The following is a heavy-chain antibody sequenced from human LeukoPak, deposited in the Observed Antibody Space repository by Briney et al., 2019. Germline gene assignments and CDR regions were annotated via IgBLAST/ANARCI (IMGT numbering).Heavy chain of an antibody. CDR3: ASTWNYLYFDY. Sequence: GGSLRLSCAASGFSFSSYAMSWVRQAPGKGLEWVASIKRDGSEEYYVDSVKGRFTISRDNAKNSVYLQMNSLRAEDTAVYYCASTWNYLYFDYWGQGTLVTVSS. CDR1: GFSFSSYA. V-gene: IGHV3-7*01. J-gene: IGHJ4*02. D-gene: IGHD1-7*01. CDR2: IKRDGSEE.